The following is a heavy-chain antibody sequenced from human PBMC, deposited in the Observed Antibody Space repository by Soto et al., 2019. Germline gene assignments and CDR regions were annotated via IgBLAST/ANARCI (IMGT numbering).Heavy chain of an antibody. CDR1: GGSISSSSYY. D-gene: IGHD3-3*01. J-gene: IGHJ3*02. CDR3: ARRVLRFLEWLLYHDAFDI. Sequence: QLQLQETGPGLVKPSETLSLTCTVSGGSISSSSYYWGWIRQPPGKGLEWIGSIYYSGSTYYNPSLKSRVTISVDTSKNQFSLKLSSVTAADTAVYYCARRVLRFLEWLLYHDAFDIWGQGTMVTVSS. V-gene: IGHV4-39*01. CDR2: IYYSGST.